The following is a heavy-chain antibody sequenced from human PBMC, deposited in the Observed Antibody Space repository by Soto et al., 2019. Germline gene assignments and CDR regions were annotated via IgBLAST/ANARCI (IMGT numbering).Heavy chain of an antibody. Sequence: ASVKVSCKAAGYTSISYCISWVRQASGQGLEWVGSLRAFSGKADYAQTFKYRVSMTTDTSTSTAYMDLRRLRSDDTPVYYCARDPRYYGSGYYYSDSWGQGTLVTVSS. CDR1: GYTSISYC. D-gene: IGHD3-10*01. J-gene: IGHJ1*01. V-gene: IGHV1-18*04. CDR3: ARDPRYYGSGYYYSDS. CDR2: LRAFSGKA.